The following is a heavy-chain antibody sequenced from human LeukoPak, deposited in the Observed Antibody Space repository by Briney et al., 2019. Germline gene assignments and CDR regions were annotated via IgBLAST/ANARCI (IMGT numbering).Heavy chain of an antibody. V-gene: IGHV1-46*01. CDR3: ARRYYDNSGHSYGYYFDY. J-gene: IGHJ4*02. CDR2: INPRGGST. D-gene: IGHD3-22*01. Sequence: VSVKVSCKASGYTFTSYSISWVRQAPGQGLEWMGIINPRGGSTIYAQDFQGRVTLTRDTSTSTVYMELSSLRSEDTAVYYCARRYYDNSGHSYGYYFDYWGQGTLVTVSS. CDR1: GYTFTSYS.